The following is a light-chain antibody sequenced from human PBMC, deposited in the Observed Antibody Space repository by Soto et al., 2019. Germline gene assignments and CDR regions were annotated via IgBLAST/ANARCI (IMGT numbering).Light chain of an antibody. CDR2: EVT. CDR1: SSDIGDYIY. Sequence: QSVLTQPPSASGSPGQSVTFSCTGTSSDIGDYIYVSWYQQHPGKAPKLMIYEVTKRPSGVPDRFSGSKSGNTASLTVSGLQADDEAGYYCSSYAGNNNFVFGTGTKVTVL. CDR3: SSYAGNNNFV. J-gene: IGLJ1*01. V-gene: IGLV2-8*01.